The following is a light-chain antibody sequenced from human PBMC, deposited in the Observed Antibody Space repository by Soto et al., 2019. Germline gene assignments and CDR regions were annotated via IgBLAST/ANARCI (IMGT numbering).Light chain of an antibody. CDR2: GAS. V-gene: IGKV3-15*01. Sequence: VMTQSPDTLSVSPGETATLSCSASPYIASHVAWYQQKPGQGPRPLLYGASGRSTGIPARFSGSESGTEFTHTLSGLQSEDFAIYDWQQDNSWPPLTVGGGTKVEIK. J-gene: IGKJ4*01. CDR3: QQDNSWPPLT. CDR1: PYIASH.